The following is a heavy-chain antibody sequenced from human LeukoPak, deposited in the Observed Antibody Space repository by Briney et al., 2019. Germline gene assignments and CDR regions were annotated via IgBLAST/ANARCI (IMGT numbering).Heavy chain of an antibody. J-gene: IGHJ3*02. CDR3: ARVMGDYYASGAPRAIDS. CDR1: GFTFSSYA. Sequence: GGSPRLSCAASGFTFSSYAMHWVRQAPGKGLEWVAVISYDGSNKYYADSVKGRFTISRDNAKNSLYLQMNSLRDEDTAVYYCARVMGDYYASGAPRAIDSSGQGTMVTVSS. CDR2: ISYDGSNK. D-gene: IGHD3-22*01. V-gene: IGHV3-30-3*01.